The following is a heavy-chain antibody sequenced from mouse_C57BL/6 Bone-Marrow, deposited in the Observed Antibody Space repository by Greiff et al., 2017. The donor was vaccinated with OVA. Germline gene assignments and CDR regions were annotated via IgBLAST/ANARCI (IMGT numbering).Heavy chain of an antibody. CDR1: GYTFTSYG. J-gene: IGHJ3*01. Sequence: VQLQQSGAELARPGASVKLSCKASGYTFTSYGISWVKQRTGQGLEWIGEIYPRSGNTYYNEKFKGKATLTADKSSSTAYMELRSLTSEDSAVDFCARDYGLAWFAYWGQGTLVTVSA. CDR2: IYPRSGNT. D-gene: IGHD1-1*02. CDR3: ARDYGLAWFAY. V-gene: IGHV1-81*01.